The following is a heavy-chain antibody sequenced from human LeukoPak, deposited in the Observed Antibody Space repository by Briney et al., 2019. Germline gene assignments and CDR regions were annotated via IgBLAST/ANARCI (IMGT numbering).Heavy chain of an antibody. CDR3: AKDSALLWFGEFLFDP. J-gene: IGHJ5*02. Sequence: GGSLRLSCAASGFTFSSYSMNWVRQAPGKGLEWVSYISSSSSTIYYADSVKGRFTISRDNAKNSLYLQMNSLRAEDTAVYYCAKDSALLWFGEFLFDPWGQGTLVTVSS. CDR2: ISSSSSTI. CDR1: GFTFSSYS. V-gene: IGHV3-48*01. D-gene: IGHD3-10*01.